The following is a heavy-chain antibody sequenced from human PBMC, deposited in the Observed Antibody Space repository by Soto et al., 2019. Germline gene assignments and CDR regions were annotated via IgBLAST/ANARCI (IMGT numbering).Heavy chain of an antibody. V-gene: IGHV1-2*02. CDR1: GYTFPVSY. CDR3: ARVAYYDFWSGPATYYGMDV. D-gene: IGHD3-3*01. CDR2: INPNSGGT. Sequence: ASVKVSCEASGYTFPVSYMHWVRQAPGQGLEWMGWINPNSGGTNYAQKFQGRVTMTRDTSISTAYMELSRLRSDDTAVYYCARVAYYDFWSGPATYYGMDVWGEGTTVTVPS. J-gene: IGHJ6*04.